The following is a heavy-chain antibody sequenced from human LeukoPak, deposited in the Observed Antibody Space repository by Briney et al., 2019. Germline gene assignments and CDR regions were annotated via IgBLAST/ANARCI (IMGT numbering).Heavy chain of an antibody. Sequence: GGSLRLSCAASGFTFSDYYMSWIRQAPGKGLEWVSYISSSGSTIYYADSVKGRFTISRDNAKNSLYLQMNSLRAEDTAVYYCARGLPYYYGLRGDPYGMDVWGQGTTVTVSS. CDR3: ARGLPYYYGLRGDPYGMDV. J-gene: IGHJ6*02. V-gene: IGHV3-11*01. D-gene: IGHD3-10*01. CDR1: GFTFSDYY. CDR2: ISSSGSTI.